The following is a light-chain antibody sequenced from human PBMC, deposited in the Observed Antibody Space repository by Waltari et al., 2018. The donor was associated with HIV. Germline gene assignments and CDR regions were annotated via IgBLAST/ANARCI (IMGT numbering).Light chain of an antibody. V-gene: IGLV1-44*01. CDR2: GNS. J-gene: IGLJ3*02. CDR3: ATWDDNLRGLL. CDR1: NSNIEYNT. Sequence: QYVLAQPPSASGTPGQRVAISCPGSNSNIEYNTISSYQQFPGEATRLLIYGNSQRPSGVPDRFSASKSGTSASLAITGLQTEDEAHYYCATWDDNLRGLLFGGGTKVTVL.